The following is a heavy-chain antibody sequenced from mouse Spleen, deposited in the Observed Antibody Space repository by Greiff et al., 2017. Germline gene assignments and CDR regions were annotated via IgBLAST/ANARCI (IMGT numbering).Heavy chain of an antibody. CDR3: THGYYHWYFDV. CDR1: GFTFSNYW. Sequence: EVKLQQSGGGLVQPGGSMKLSCVASGFTFSNYWMNWVRQSPEKGLEWVAQIRLKSDNYATHYAESVKGRFTISRDDSKSSVYLQMNNLRAEDTGIYYCTHGYYHWYFDVWGAGTTVTVSS. V-gene: IGHV6-3*01. J-gene: IGHJ1*01. D-gene: IGHD2-3*01. CDR2: IRLKSDNYAT.